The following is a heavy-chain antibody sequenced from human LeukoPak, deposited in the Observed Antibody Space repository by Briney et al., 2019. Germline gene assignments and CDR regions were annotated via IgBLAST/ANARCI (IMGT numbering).Heavy chain of an antibody. CDR1: GYTFTSYY. Sequence: GASVKVSCKASGYTFTSYYMHWVRQAPGQGLEWMGIINPSGGSTSYAQKFQGRVTMTRDMSTSTVYMELSSLRSEDTAVYYCAREGYGYYDSSGYYALGYWGQGTLVTVSS. CDR3: AREGYGYYDSSGYYALGY. CDR2: INPSGGST. J-gene: IGHJ4*02. V-gene: IGHV1-46*01. D-gene: IGHD3-22*01.